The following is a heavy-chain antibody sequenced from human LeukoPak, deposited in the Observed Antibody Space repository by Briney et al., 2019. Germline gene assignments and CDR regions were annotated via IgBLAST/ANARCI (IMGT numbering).Heavy chain of an antibody. CDR3: ARDGGYSSGWYYHNWFDP. D-gene: IGHD6-19*01. V-gene: IGHV6-1*01. Sequence: PSQTLSLTCAISGDSVSSNSAAWNWIRQSPSRGLEWLGRTYYRSKWYNEYAVSVKSRIIIKADTSKNQFSLKLSSVTAADTAVYYCARDGGYSSGWYYHNWFDPWGQGTLVTVSS. CDR1: GDSVSSNSAA. J-gene: IGHJ5*02. CDR2: TYYRSKWYN.